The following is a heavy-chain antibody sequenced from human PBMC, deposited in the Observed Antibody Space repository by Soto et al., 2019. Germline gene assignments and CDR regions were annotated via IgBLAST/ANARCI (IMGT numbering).Heavy chain of an antibody. J-gene: IGHJ5*02. D-gene: IGHD3-3*01. CDR2: IWYDGSNK. Sequence: QVQLVESGGGVVQPGRSLRLSCAASGFTFSSYGMHWVRQAPGKGLEWVAVIWYDGSNKYYADSVKGRFTNSRDNSKNTLYLQMNSLRAEDTAVYYCARDQEIFAFDPWGQGTLVTVSS. V-gene: IGHV3-33*01. CDR1: GFTFSSYG. CDR3: ARDQEIFAFDP.